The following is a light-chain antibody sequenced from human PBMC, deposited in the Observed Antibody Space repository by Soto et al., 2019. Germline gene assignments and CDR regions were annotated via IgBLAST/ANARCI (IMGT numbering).Light chain of an antibody. V-gene: IGKV3-11*01. J-gene: IGKJ1*01. CDR2: DTS. CDR3: HQRKSWPRT. Sequence: EIVLTQSPATLSSSPGEGATLSCRASQTVSSKLAWYQHKPGQAPRLLIYDTSNRATGIPARFSGSGSGTDFTLTISSLEPEDFAVYYCHQRKSWPRTFGQGTKVDIK. CDR1: QTVSSK.